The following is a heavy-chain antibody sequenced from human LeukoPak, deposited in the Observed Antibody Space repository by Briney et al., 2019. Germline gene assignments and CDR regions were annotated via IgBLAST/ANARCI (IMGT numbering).Heavy chain of an antibody. V-gene: IGHV3-11*05. CDR3: ARGESFSRGWPYYFDF. CDR1: GFTFSDDY. CDR2: ISGSGSYT. D-gene: IGHD6-19*01. J-gene: IGHJ4*02. Sequence: PGGSLRLSCAASGFTFSDDYMNWIRQAPGKGLEWVSYISGSGSYTNYADSVKGRLTISRDNAKNSLYLQMNSLRAEDTAVYYCARGESFSRGWPYYFDFWGQGALVTVSS.